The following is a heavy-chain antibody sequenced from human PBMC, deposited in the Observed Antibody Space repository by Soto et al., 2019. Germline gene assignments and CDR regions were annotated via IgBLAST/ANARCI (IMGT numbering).Heavy chain of an antibody. CDR3: TTDELLTGYPIYFDY. D-gene: IGHD3-9*01. J-gene: IGHJ4*02. CDR1: GFTFSNAW. V-gene: IGHV3-15*01. CDR2: IKSKTDGGTT. Sequence: EVQLVESGGGLVKPGGSLRLSCAASGFTFSNAWMSWVRQAPGKGLEWVGRIKSKTDGGTTDYAAPVKGRFTISRDDSKNTLYLQMNSLKTEDTAVYYCTTDELLTGYPIYFDYWGQGTLVTVSS.